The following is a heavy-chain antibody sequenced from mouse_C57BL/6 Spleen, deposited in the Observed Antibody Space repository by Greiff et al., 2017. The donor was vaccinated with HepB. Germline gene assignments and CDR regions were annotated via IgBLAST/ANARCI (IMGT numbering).Heavy chain of an antibody. CDR3: AREGNYEYFDV. CDR1: GYTFTDYY. CDR2: INPNNGGT. Sequence: EVQLQQSGPELVKPGASVKISCKASGYTFTDYYMNWVKQSHGKSLEWIGDINPNNGGTSYNQKFKGKATLTVDKSSSTAYMELRSLTSEDSAVYYCAREGNYEYFDVWGTGTTVTVSS. J-gene: IGHJ1*03. V-gene: IGHV1-26*01. D-gene: IGHD2-1*01.